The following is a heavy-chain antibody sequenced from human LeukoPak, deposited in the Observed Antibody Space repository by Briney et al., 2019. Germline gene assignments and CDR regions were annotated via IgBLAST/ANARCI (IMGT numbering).Heavy chain of an antibody. Sequence: GGSLTLSCAASGFTFSSYSMNWVRQAPGKGLEWLSSISSSSSYIYYADSVKGRFTISRDNAKNSLYLQMNSLRADDTAVYYCARDLDYYDSSGYLRSAEYFQHWGQGTLVTVSS. J-gene: IGHJ1*01. CDR3: ARDLDYYDSSGYLRSAEYFQH. V-gene: IGHV3-21*04. CDR2: ISSSSSYI. D-gene: IGHD3-22*01. CDR1: GFTFSSYS.